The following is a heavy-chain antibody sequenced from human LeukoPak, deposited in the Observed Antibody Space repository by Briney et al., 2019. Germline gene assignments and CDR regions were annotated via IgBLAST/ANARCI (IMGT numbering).Heavy chain of an antibody. CDR3: AGTSMVRGVIVSHWFDP. Sequence: SETLSLTCTVSGGSISSYYWSWIRQPPGKGLEWIGYIYYSGSTNYNPSLKSRVTISVDTSKNQFSLKLSSVTAADTAVYYCAGTSMVRGVIVSHWFDPWGQGTLVTVSS. CDR2: IYYSGST. J-gene: IGHJ5*02. V-gene: IGHV4-59*01. D-gene: IGHD3-10*01. CDR1: GGSISSYY.